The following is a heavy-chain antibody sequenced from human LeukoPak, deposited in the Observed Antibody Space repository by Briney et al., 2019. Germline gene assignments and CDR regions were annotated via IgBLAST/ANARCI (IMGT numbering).Heavy chain of an antibody. Sequence: ASVKVSCKASGYTFTGYYMHWVRQAPGQGLEWMGWINPNSGGTNYAQKLQGRVTMTTDTSTSTAYMELRSLRSDDTAVYYCARSNIVTGYGGGSDLYNWFDPWGQGTLVTVSS. CDR1: GYTFTGYY. J-gene: IGHJ5*02. V-gene: IGHV1-2*02. CDR3: ARSNIVTGYGGGSDLYNWFDP. D-gene: IGHD3-9*01. CDR2: INPNSGGT.